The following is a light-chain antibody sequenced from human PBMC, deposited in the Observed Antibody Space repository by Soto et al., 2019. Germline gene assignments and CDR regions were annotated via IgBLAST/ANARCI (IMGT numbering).Light chain of an antibody. V-gene: IGKV1-33*01. CDR2: EAS. CDR3: QQYDNLST. J-gene: IGKJ3*01. CDR1: QDISNY. Sequence: DIQMTQSPSSLSASVGDRVTITCQASQDISNYLNWYQQKPGKAPKLLIYEASNLETGGPSRFSGSGSVTDFTFTISSLQPEDIATYYCQQYDNLSTFGPGTKVDIK.